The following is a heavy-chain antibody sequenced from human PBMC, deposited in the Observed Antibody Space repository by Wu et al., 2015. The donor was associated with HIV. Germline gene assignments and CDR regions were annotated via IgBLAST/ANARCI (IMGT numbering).Heavy chain of an antibody. D-gene: IGHD6-6*01. V-gene: IGHV1-69*01. Sequence: QVQLVQSGAEVKKPGASVKVSCQASGYTFTDYYIHWLRQAPGQGLEWMGWITPIFSKTNYAQKFQGRVTITADGSTSMAYMELYSLRSDDTAVYYCARECGSSSSGEYFQHWARAPWSPSPQ. J-gene: IGHJ1*01. CDR1: GYTFTDYY. CDR3: ARECGSSSSGEYFQH. CDR2: ITPIFSKT.